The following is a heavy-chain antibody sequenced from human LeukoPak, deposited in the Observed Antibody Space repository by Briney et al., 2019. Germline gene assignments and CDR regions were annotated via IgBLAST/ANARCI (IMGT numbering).Heavy chain of an antibody. D-gene: IGHD6-19*01. CDR2: INANSGTT. CDR3: AKPISGGLAVTADWFHP. CDR1: GFAFSFYA. J-gene: IGHJ5*01. V-gene: IGHV3-23*01. Sequence: GGSLRLSCAASGFAFSFYAMSWLRQPPGKGLEWVSTINANSGTTSYAASVRGRFTISRDNSKNTLYLQVNTLRADDTATYYCAKPISGGLAVTADWFHPWGQGALVVVSS.